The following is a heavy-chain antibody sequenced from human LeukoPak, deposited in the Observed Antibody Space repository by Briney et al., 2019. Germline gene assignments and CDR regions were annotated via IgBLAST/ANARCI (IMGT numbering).Heavy chain of an antibody. Sequence: ASVKVSCKASGDTFSIDGLSWVRQAPGQWLEWMGWISANSTDTDYAQKFQGRVTVTTDTSTNTAYMEMGSLRSDDTAVYYCARAINTWFDPWGQGTLVTVSS. CDR2: ISANSTDT. CDR3: ARAINTWFDP. J-gene: IGHJ5*02. CDR1: GDTFSIDG. V-gene: IGHV1-18*01. D-gene: IGHD5-12*01.